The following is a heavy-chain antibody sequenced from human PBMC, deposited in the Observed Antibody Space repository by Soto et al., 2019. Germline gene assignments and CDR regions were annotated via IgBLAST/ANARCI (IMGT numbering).Heavy chain of an antibody. CDR1: GGSISSGGYY. Sequence: SETLSLTCTVSGGSISSGGYYWSWIRQHPGKGLEWIGYIYYSGSTYYNPSLKSRVTISVDTSKNQFSLKLSSVTAADTAVYYCARGRIAVAGIDYWGQGTLVTVS. D-gene: IGHD6-19*01. CDR3: ARGRIAVAGIDY. J-gene: IGHJ4*02. CDR2: IYYSGST. V-gene: IGHV4-31*03.